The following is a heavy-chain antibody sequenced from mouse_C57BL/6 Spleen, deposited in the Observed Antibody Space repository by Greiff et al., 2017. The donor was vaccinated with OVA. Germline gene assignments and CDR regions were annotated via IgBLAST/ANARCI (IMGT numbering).Heavy chain of an antibody. V-gene: IGHV1-64*01. CDR2: IHPNSGST. CDR1: GYTFTSYW. Sequence: VQLQQPGAELVKPGASVTLSCKASGYTFTSYWMHWVKQRPGQGLEWIGMIHPNSGSTNYNEKFKSKATLTVDKSSSTAYMQLSSLTSEDSAVYYCARKDDYGFAYWGQGTLVTVSA. D-gene: IGHD2-4*01. CDR3: ARKDDYGFAY. J-gene: IGHJ3*01.